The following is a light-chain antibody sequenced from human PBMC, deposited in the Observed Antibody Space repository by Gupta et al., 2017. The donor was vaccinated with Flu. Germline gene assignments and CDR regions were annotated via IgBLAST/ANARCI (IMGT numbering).Light chain of an antibody. V-gene: IGKV1-17*01. Sequence: DMQMTQSPSSLSASVGDRITITCRASQEIRYDLGWYQQRPGRAPKRLISAASTLQSGVPSRFSGSGSGTEFTLTISSLQPEDSATYYCLQCYSYPWTFGQGTKVDVK. CDR3: LQCYSYPWT. CDR1: QEIRYD. CDR2: AAS. J-gene: IGKJ1*01.